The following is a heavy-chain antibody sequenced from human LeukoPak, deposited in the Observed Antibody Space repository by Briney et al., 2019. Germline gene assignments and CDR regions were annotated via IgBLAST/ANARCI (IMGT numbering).Heavy chain of an antibody. CDR2: ISWNSGLI. J-gene: IGHJ4*02. D-gene: IGHD6-19*01. CDR3: AKGGVVVSGTPNQGYFDY. V-gene: IGHV3-9*01. CDR1: GFTFNGFA. Sequence: PGTSLRLSCVASGFTFNGFAMHWVRLTPGKGLEWVSGISWNSGLIAYADSVKGRFTISRDNAKNSLYLQMNSLRAEDTALYYCAKGGVVVSGTPNQGYFDYWGQGTLVTVSS.